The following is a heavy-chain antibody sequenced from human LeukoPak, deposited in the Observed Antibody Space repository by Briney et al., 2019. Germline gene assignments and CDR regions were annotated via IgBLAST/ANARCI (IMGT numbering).Heavy chain of an antibody. CDR2: IIPIFGTA. D-gene: IGHD3-9*01. CDR3: ARGGVILTGYSTSVAFDI. Sequence: SVKVSCKASGGTFSSYAISWVRQAPGQGLKWMGMIIPIFGTANYAQKFQGRVTITADESTSTAYMELSSLRSEDTAVYYCARGGVILTGYSTSVAFDIWGQGTMVTVSS. J-gene: IGHJ3*02. V-gene: IGHV1-69*13. CDR1: GGTFSSYA.